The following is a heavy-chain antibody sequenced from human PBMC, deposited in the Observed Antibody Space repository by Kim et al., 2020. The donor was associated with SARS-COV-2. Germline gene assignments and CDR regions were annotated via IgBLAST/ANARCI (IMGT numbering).Heavy chain of an antibody. Sequence: TNYTPSLKSRVTISVDTSKNQFSLKLSSVTAADTAVYYCARGVITGYFDYWGQGTLVTVSS. V-gene: IGHV4-59*09. J-gene: IGHJ4*02. D-gene: IGHD3-22*01. CDR3: ARGVITGYFDY. CDR2: T.